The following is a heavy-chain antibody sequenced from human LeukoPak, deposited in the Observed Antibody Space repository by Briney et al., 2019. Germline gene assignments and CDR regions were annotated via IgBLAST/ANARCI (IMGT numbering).Heavy chain of an antibody. J-gene: IGHJ4*02. V-gene: IGHV4-61*02. Sequence: SETLSLTCSVSGGSISSGSYYWSWIRQPAGKGLEWIGRIYTSGSTNYNPSLKSRVTISVDTSKNQFSLKLSSVTAADTAVYYCARDLQLWPLYYFDYWGQGTLVTVSS. CDR2: IYTSGST. CDR1: GGSISSGSYY. CDR3: ARDLQLWPLYYFDY. D-gene: IGHD5-18*01.